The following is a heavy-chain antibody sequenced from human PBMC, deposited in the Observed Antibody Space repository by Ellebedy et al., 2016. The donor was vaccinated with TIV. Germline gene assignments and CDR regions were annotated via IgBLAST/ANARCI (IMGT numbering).Heavy chain of an antibody. V-gene: IGHV3-11*06. CDR3: ARVRVTDDY. J-gene: IGHJ4*02. CDR1: GFTFSDYY. Sequence: GESLKISCAASGFTFSDYYMSWIRQAPGKGLEWVSYISSSSSYTNYADSVKGRFTISRDNAKNSLYLQMNSLRAEDTAVYYCARVRVTDDYWGQGTLVTVSS. CDR2: ISSSSSYT. D-gene: IGHD4-23*01.